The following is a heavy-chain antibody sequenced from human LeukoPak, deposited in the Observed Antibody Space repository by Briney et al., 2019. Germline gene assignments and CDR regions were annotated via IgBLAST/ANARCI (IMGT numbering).Heavy chain of an antibody. CDR1: GGSISSYY. CDR2: IYYSGNT. CDR3: ASLSLWNFFQY. V-gene: IGHV4-59*01. Sequence: KSSETLSLTCTVSGGSISSYYWSWIRQPPGKGLEWIGYIYYSGNTNYNPSLKSRVTMSLDTSKNQFSLKLTSVTAADTAVYYCASLSLWNFFQYWGQGTLVPVSS. D-gene: IGHD1-1*01. J-gene: IGHJ4*02.